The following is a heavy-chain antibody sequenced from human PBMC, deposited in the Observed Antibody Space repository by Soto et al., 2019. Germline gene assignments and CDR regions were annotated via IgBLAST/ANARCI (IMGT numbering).Heavy chain of an antibody. V-gene: IGHV4-59*01. CDR2: IYYSGST. CDR1: GGSISSYY. J-gene: IGHJ4*02. D-gene: IGHD2-15*01. Sequence: SETLSLTCTVSGGSISSYYWSWIRRPPGKGLEWIGYIYYSGSTNYNPSLKSRVTISVDTSKNQFSLKLSSVTAADTAVYYCARGARQDNCSGGSCYPFDYWGQGTLVTVSS. CDR3: ARGARQDNCSGGSCYPFDY.